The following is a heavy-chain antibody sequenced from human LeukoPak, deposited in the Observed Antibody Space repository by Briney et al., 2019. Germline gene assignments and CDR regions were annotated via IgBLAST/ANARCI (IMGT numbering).Heavy chain of an antibody. J-gene: IGHJ4*02. D-gene: IGHD2-2*01. Sequence: ASVKVSCKAAGYTLTGYYMHWVRQAPGQGLEWMGWINPNSGGTSYAQKFQGRVTMTRDTSISTAYMELSRLRSDDTAVYYCARGRCSSRSCYLFDYRGQGTLVTVSS. V-gene: IGHV1-2*02. CDR1: GYTLTGYY. CDR2: INPNSGGT. CDR3: ARGRCSSRSCYLFDY.